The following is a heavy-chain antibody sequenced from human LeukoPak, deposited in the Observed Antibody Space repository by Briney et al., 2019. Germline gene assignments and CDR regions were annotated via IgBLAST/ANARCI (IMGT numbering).Heavy chain of an antibody. CDR1: GGSISSGSYY. CDR3: ASSTWGATDYFDY. J-gene: IGHJ4*02. D-gene: IGHD1-26*01. CDR2: IYTSGST. V-gene: IGHV4-61*02. Sequence: PSETLSLTCTVSGGSISSGSYYWSWIRQPAGKGLEWIGRIYTSGSTNYNPSLKSRVTISVDTSKNQFSLKLSSVTAADTAVYYCASSTWGATDYFDYWGQETLVTVSS.